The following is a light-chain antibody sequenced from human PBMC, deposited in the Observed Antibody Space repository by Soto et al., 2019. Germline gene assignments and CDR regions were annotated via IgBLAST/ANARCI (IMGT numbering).Light chain of an antibody. J-gene: IGKJ1*01. CDR1: QRVLYSSNNKNY. V-gene: IGKV4-1*01. CDR3: QQYYSTPQT. Sequence: DIVMTQSPDSLAVSLGERATINCKSSQRVLYSSNNKNYLAWYQHKPGQPPKLLISWASTRESGVPDRFGGSWSGTDFTLTISSLQAEDVAVYYCQQYYSTPQTFGQGTKVEL. CDR2: WAS.